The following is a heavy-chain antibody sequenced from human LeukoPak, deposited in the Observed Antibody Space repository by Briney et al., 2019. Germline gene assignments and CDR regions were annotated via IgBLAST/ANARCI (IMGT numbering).Heavy chain of an antibody. CDR2: ISYDGSNK. D-gene: IGHD6-13*01. Sequence: GGSLRLSCAASGFTFSSYGMHWVRQAPGKGLEWVAVISYDGSNKYYADSVKGRFTISRDNSKNTLYLQMNSLRAEDTAVYYCAKDGGIAAAGTGDYWGQGTLVTVSS. V-gene: IGHV3-30*18. CDR1: GFTFSSYG. CDR3: AKDGGIAAAGTGDY. J-gene: IGHJ4*02.